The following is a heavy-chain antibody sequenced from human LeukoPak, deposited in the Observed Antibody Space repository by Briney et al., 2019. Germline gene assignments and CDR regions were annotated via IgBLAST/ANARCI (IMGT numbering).Heavy chain of an antibody. V-gene: IGHV4-59*08. J-gene: IGHJ4*02. CDR2: IYYSGST. CDR3: ASGPPLY. Sequence: SETLSLTCTVSGGSITSYYWSWIRQPPGKGLEWSGYIYYSGSTKYNPSLKSRVTISVDTAKNQFSLRLSSVTAADTAVYYCASGPPLYWGQGTLVTVSS. CDR1: GGSITSYY.